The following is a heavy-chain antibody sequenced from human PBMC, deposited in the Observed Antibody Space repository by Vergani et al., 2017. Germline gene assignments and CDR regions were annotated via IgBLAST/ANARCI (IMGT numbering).Heavy chain of an antibody. CDR3: ARPRGSSGWYGDFDY. J-gene: IGHJ4*02. CDR1: GGSINNYY. Sequence: QVQLQESGPGLVKPSETLSLTCTVSGGSINNYYWSWIRQPPGKGLEWIGYIYYSGSTNHNPSLKSRVTISVDTSKNQFSLRLSSVTVEDTAVYYCARPRGSSGWYGDFDYWGQGTLVTVSS. D-gene: IGHD6-19*01. CDR2: IYYSGST. V-gene: IGHV4-59*01.